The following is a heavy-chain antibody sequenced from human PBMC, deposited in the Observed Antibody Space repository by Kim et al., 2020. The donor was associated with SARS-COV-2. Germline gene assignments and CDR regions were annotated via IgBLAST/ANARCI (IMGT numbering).Heavy chain of an antibody. V-gene: IGHV1-18*01. Sequence: GLEWMGWISAYNGNTNYAQKLQGRVTMTTDTSTSTAYMELRSLRSDDTAVYYCARAGVVVITGDWFDPWGQGTLVTVSS. CDR2: ISAYNGNT. J-gene: IGHJ5*02. CDR3: ARAGVVVITGDWFDP. D-gene: IGHD3-22*01.